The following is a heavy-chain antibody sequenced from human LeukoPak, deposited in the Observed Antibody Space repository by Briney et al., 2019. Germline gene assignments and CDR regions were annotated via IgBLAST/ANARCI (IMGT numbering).Heavy chain of an antibody. CDR1: GYTFTNYG. J-gene: IGHJ6*03. CDR3: ARGSVYAISYYYYYMDV. Sequence: ASVKVSCKASGYTFTNYGVSWVRQAPGQGLEWMGWISAYNGYANYAQKFQFRVTMTTDTSTSTAYMELRSLTSDDTAVYYCARGSVYAISYYYYYMDVWGKGTTVTVSS. CDR2: ISAYNGYA. D-gene: IGHD2-8*01. V-gene: IGHV1-18*01.